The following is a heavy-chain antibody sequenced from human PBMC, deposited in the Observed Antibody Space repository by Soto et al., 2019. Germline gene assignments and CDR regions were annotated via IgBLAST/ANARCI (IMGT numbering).Heavy chain of an antibody. D-gene: IGHD1-7*01. Sequence: ASVKVSCKASGGTFSSYAISRVRQAPGQGLEWMGGIIPIFGTANYAQKFQGRVTITADESTSTAYMELSSLRSEDTAVYYCARVRVAELRMYYYYGMDVWGQGTTVTVSS. CDR1: GGTFSSYA. CDR3: ARVRVAELRMYYYYGMDV. CDR2: IIPIFGTA. J-gene: IGHJ6*02. V-gene: IGHV1-69*13.